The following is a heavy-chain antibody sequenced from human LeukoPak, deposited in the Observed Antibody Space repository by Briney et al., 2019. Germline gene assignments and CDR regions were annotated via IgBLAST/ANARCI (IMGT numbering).Heavy chain of an antibody. Sequence: GGSLRLSCAASGFTFSSYSMNWVRQAPGKGLEWVSSISSSSSYIYYADSVKGRFTISRDNAKNSLYLQTNSLRAEDTAVYYCARPGAGNYVNSWGQGTLVTVSS. CDR3: ARPGAGNYVNS. CDR2: ISSSSSYI. J-gene: IGHJ4*02. CDR1: GFTFSSYS. D-gene: IGHD4-11*01. V-gene: IGHV3-21*01.